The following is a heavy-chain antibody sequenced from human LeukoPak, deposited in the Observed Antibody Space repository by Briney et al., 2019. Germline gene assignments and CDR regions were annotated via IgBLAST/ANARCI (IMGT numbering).Heavy chain of an antibody. V-gene: IGHV3-23*01. D-gene: IGHD6-19*01. J-gene: IGHJ4*02. CDR1: GFTFSSYA. CDR2: ISGSGGST. Sequence: PGGSLRLSCAASGFTFSSYAMSWVRQAPGKGLEWVSAISGSGGSTYYADSVKGRFTIPRDNSKNTLYLQMNSLRAEDTAVYYCAKTPYSSGWYIWDYWGQGTLVTVSS. CDR3: AKTPYSSGWYIWDY.